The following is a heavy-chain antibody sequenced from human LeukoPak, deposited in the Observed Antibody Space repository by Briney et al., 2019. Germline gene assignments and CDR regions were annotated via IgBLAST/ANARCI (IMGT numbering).Heavy chain of an antibody. D-gene: IGHD5-12*01. J-gene: IGHJ6*02. V-gene: IGHV1-2*02. Sequence: ASVKVSCKASGYTFTGYYMHWVRQAPGQGLEWMGWINPNSGGTNYAQKLQGRVTMTTDTSTSTAYLELRSLRSDDTAVYYCARDLLVVATIQQYYYYGMDVWGQGTTVTVSS. CDR3: ARDLLVVATIQQYYYYGMDV. CDR1: GYTFTGYY. CDR2: INPNSGGT.